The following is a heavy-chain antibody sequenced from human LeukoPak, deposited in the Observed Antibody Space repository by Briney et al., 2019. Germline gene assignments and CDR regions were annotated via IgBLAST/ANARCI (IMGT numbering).Heavy chain of an antibody. J-gene: IGHJ6*02. Sequence: SQTLSLTCAISGDSLSSNSAAWNWIRQSPSRGLEWLGRTYYRSKWYNDYAVSVKSRITINPDTSKNQFSLQLNSVTPEDTAVYYCARVGWNDHYYYYGMDVWGQGTTVTVSS. CDR3: ARVGWNDHYYYYGMDV. CDR1: GDSLSSNSAA. CDR2: TYYRSKWYN. D-gene: IGHD1-1*01. V-gene: IGHV6-1*01.